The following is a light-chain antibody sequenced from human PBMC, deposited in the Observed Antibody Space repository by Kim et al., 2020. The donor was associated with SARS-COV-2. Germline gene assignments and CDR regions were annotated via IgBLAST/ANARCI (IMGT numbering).Light chain of an antibody. CDR2: GAS. V-gene: IGKV3-15*01. Sequence: SLSPGERVTLSCRASQSVTSNLAWYQQKPGQAPRLLIYGASIRATGIPATFSGSGSGTEFTLTISSLQSEDFAVYYCQQYNNWPYTFGQGTKLEI. J-gene: IGKJ2*01. CDR1: QSVTSN. CDR3: QQYNNWPYT.